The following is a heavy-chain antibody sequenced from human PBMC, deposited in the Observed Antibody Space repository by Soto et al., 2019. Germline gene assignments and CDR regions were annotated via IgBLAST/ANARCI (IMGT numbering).Heavy chain of an antibody. CDR2: IIDSGGST. CDR1: GFTFSSCA. D-gene: IGHD1-26*01. J-gene: IGHJ4*02. Sequence: PGGSLRLSCAASGFTFSSCAMGWVRQAPGKGLEWVSDIIDSGGSTYYADSVKGRFTISIDNSKSTMFLQMDSLRAEDTAVYYCAKVSWEIDFWGQGTLVTAPQ. CDR3: AKVSWEIDF. V-gene: IGHV3-23*01.